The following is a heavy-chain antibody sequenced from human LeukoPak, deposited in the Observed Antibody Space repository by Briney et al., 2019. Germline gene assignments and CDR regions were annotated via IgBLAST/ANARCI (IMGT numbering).Heavy chain of an antibody. J-gene: IGHJ4*01. V-gene: IGHV4-59*08. CDR2: MYYIGST. Sequence: PSETLSLTYTVSDGYYWSWIRQPPGRGLEWIGYMYYIGSTNYNPSLQCRVTMSLDSSKHHFFLTLPSVTAADTAAYASARLSLIQAAMVDQWAPGILVTVSS. CDR1: DGYY. CDR3: ARLSLIQAAMVDQ. D-gene: IGHD2-2*01.